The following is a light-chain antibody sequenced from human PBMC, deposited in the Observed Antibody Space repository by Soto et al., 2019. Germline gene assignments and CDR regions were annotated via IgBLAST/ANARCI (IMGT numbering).Light chain of an antibody. Sequence: SVLTHPTSVSGPPGQSITISCTGNHNDIGTYDYVSWYQQHPGRAPRLLIHGVTTRPSGISDRFSASKSGLTASLTISGLQPEDEADYYCSSFTSNRIYVFGPGTKVT. CDR1: HNDIGTYDY. CDR3: SSFTSNRIYV. V-gene: IGLV2-14*03. CDR2: GVT. J-gene: IGLJ1*01.